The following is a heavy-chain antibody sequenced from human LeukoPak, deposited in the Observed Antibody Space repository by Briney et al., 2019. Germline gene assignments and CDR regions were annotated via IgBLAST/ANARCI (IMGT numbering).Heavy chain of an antibody. CDR3: ARDLSGVTGYTYGRGIDY. V-gene: IGHV4-34*01. D-gene: IGHD5-18*01. Sequence: SETLSLTCAVYGESFSGYYWSWIREPPGKGLEWIGEINHSGSTNYNPSLKSRVTISVDTSKNQFSLKLSSVTAADTAVYYCARDLSGVTGYTYGRGIDYWGQGTLVTVSS. CDR2: INHSGST. CDR1: GESFSGYY. J-gene: IGHJ4*02.